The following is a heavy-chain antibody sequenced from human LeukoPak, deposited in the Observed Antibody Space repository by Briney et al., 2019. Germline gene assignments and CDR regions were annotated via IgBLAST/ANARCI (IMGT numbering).Heavy chain of an antibody. Sequence: SQTLSLTCAISGDSFSSNSAAWIWIRQSPSRGLEWLGRTYYRSKWYTEYAVSVKSRITINPDTSKNQFSLQQSSVNPEDTAVYYCARLGSGSNYWGQGTLVTASS. CDR1: GDSFSSNSAA. J-gene: IGHJ4*02. D-gene: IGHD3-10*01. CDR3: ARLGSGSNY. V-gene: IGHV6-1*01. CDR2: TYYRSKWYT.